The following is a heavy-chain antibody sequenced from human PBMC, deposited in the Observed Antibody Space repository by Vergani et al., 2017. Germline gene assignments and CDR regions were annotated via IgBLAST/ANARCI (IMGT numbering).Heavy chain of an antibody. CDR2: VYTSGMT. CDR1: GGSINTGAYY. CDR3: ARELSYYYGSGSDDYNPDYDEGMDV. V-gene: IGHV4-61*02. D-gene: IGHD3-10*01. J-gene: IGHJ6*02. Sequence: QVQLQESGPRLVRPSQTLSLTCTVSGGSINTGAYYWSWIRQPAGKGLEWIGRVYTSGMTNYNPSLKSRVTILVDRSKSQLSLKLTSVTAGDTAVYFCARELSYYYGSGSDDYNPDYDEGMDVWGQGTTVTVSS.